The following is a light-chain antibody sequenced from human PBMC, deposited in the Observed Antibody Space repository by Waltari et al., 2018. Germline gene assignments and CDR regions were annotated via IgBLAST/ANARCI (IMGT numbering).Light chain of an antibody. Sequence: EIVLTQSPATLSLSPGERATLSCRASQSVSRYLAWYQQKPGQAPRLLIYDASNRATGIPARFSGSGSGTDFTLTSSSLEPEDFAVYYCQQRSSWPIFTFGPGTKVDIK. CDR3: QQRSSWPIFT. CDR1: QSVSRY. V-gene: IGKV3-11*01. J-gene: IGKJ3*01. CDR2: DAS.